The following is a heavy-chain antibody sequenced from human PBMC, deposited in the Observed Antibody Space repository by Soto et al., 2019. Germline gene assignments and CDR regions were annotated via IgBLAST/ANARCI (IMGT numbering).Heavy chain of an antibody. J-gene: IGHJ4*02. V-gene: IGHV4-31*03. D-gene: IGHD6-25*01. CDR2: IYDGGST. Sequence: QVQLKESGPGLVKPSQTLSLTCTVSGGSISSGGQYWSWIRQHPGKGLAWIGYIYDGGSTYYNPSLRSRVTISVDTYKKQCSLKLRSVTAADTAVYYCARDAAEYYFDYWGQGTLVTVSS. CDR1: GGSISSGGQY. CDR3: ARDAAEYYFDY.